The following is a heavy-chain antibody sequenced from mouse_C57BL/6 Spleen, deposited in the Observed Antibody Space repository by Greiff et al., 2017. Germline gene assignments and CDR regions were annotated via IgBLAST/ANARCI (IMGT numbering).Heavy chain of an antibody. CDR3: ARDYGSRGWYFDV. V-gene: IGHV3-6*01. Sequence: EVKLQESGPGLVKPSQSLSLTCSVTGYSITSGYYWNWIRQFPGNKLEWMGYISYDGSNNYNPSLKNRISITRDTSKNQFFLKLNSVTTEDTATYYCARDYGSRGWYFDVWGTGTTVTVSS. J-gene: IGHJ1*03. CDR1: GYSITSGYY. D-gene: IGHD1-1*01. CDR2: ISYDGSN.